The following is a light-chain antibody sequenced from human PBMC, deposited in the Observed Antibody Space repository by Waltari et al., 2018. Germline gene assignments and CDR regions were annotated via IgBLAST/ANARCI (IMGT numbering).Light chain of an antibody. CDR2: DVN. CDR1: STDVGGYNY. J-gene: IGLJ3*02. V-gene: IGLV2-14*01. CDR3: SSCASTIPLGV. Sequence: SALTQPASVSGAPGQSITISCTGISTDVGGYNYVSWYQQHPGKAPKLLIYDVNNRPSGISYRFSGSKSGDTASLTISGLQPEDEADYYCSSCASTIPLGVFGGGTKLTVL.